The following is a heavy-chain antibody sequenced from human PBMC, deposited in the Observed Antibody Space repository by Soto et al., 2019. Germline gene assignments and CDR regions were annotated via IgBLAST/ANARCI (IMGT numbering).Heavy chain of an antibody. J-gene: IGHJ4*02. D-gene: IGHD3-10*01. CDR2: INPSGGST. Sequence: ASVKVTCKASGYTFTSYYMHWVRQAPGQGLEWMGIINPSGGSTSYAQKFQGRVTMTRDTSTSTVYMELSSLRSEDTAVYYCARAPMVRGVNRDKFDYWGQGTLVTVSS. CDR1: GYTFTSYY. V-gene: IGHV1-46*01. CDR3: ARAPMVRGVNRDKFDY.